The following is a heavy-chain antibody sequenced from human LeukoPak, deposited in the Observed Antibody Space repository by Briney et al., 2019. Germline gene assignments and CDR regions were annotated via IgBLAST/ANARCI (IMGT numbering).Heavy chain of an antibody. Sequence: SETLSLTCAVYGGSFSGYYWSWIRQPPGKGLEWIGEINHSGSTNYNPSLKSRVTISVDTSKNQFSLKLSSVTAADTAVYYCARARLGYYDSSGYPQPIFDYWGQGTLVTVSS. D-gene: IGHD3-22*01. V-gene: IGHV4-34*01. CDR1: GGSFSGYY. J-gene: IGHJ4*02. CDR2: INHSGST. CDR3: ARARLGYYDSSGYPQPIFDY.